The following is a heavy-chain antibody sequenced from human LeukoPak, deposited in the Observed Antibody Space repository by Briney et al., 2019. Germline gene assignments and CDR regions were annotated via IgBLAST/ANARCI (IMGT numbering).Heavy chain of an antibody. D-gene: IGHD3-22*01. J-gene: IGHJ5*02. CDR1: GGSINDYY. V-gene: IGHV4-4*07. CDR3: ARGASRRGYYDSSGYKYNWFDP. Sequence: SETLSLTCSVSGGSINDYYWSWIRQPAGKGLEWIGRIYTNGSTNYNPSLKSRVTMSVDTSKNQFSLKLRSVTAADTAVYYCARGASRRGYYDSSGYKYNWFDPWGQGTLVTVSS. CDR2: IYTNGST.